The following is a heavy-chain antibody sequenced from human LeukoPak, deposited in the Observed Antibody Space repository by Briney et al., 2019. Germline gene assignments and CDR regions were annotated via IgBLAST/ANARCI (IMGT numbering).Heavy chain of an antibody. D-gene: IGHD1-1*01. Sequence: SGGSLRLSCAASGFTFSSYSMNWVRQAPGKGLEWVSYISSSISTIYYADSVKGRFTISRDNAKNSLYLQMNSLRAEDTAVYYCARDRTGTTSRRWFDPWGQGTLVTVSS. CDR2: ISSSISTI. CDR1: GFTFSSYS. J-gene: IGHJ5*02. V-gene: IGHV3-48*01. CDR3: ARDRTGTTSRRWFDP.